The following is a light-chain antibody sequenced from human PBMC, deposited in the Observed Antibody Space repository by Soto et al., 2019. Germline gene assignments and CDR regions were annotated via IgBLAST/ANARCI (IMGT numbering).Light chain of an antibody. CDR3: QHYNNYLLT. CDR2: KAS. Sequence: DIQMTQSPSTLSASVGDRVIITCRASQTISSWLAWYQQKPGKAPKLLIYKASSLESGVPSRFSGSGSGTEFTLTISGLQPDDFATYYCQHYNNYLLTFGGGTKVEIK. J-gene: IGKJ4*01. CDR1: QTISSW. V-gene: IGKV1-5*03.